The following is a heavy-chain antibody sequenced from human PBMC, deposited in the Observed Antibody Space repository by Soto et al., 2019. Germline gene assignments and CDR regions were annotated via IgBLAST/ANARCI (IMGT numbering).Heavy chain of an antibody. CDR1: GGTFSSYA. CDR3: ARYTIHKIGAPPSWLVP. Sequence: SVKVSCKASGGTFSSYAISWVRQAPGQGLEWMGGIIPIFGTANYAQKFQGRVTITEDKSTSTAYMELSSLRSEDTAVYYCARYTIHKIGAPPSWLVPWGQGILVTGSS. CDR2: IIPIFGTA. V-gene: IGHV1-69*06. J-gene: IGHJ5*02. D-gene: IGHD6-6*01.